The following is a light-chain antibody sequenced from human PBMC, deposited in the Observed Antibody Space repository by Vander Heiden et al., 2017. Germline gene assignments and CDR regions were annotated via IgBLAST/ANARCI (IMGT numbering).Light chain of an antibody. CDR2: KTS. V-gene: IGKV1-5*03. Sequence: EMTPSPPTLSESVGDRVTITCLASQTISSWVAWYQQKPGKPPKILIYKTSNLENGVPSRFSGSGSGTEFTLTISSLQPDDFATYYCQQYNTYSTFGGGTKVEIK. CDR3: QQYNTYST. J-gene: IGKJ4*01. CDR1: QTISSW.